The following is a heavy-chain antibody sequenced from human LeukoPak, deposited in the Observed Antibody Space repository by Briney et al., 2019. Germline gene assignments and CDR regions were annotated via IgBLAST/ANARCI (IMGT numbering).Heavy chain of an antibody. Sequence: PSETLSLTCTVSGRSISSYYWSWIRQPPGKGLEWIGYIYYSGSTNYNPSLKSRVTISVDTSKNQFPLKLSSVTAADTAVYYCAREWKATFDYWGQGTLVTVSS. CDR1: GRSISSYY. V-gene: IGHV4-59*12. D-gene: IGHD5-12*01. CDR3: AREWKATFDY. CDR2: IYYSGST. J-gene: IGHJ4*02.